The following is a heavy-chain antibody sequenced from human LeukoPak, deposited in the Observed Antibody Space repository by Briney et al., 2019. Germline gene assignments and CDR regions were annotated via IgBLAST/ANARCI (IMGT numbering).Heavy chain of an antibody. V-gene: IGHV4-59*01. CDR3: AREGTAGTNLNWFDP. CDR2: ISYSGST. J-gene: IGHJ5*02. D-gene: IGHD1-1*01. Sequence: SETLSLTCTVSGGSISSYYWSWIRQPPGKGLEWIGYISYSGSTNFNPSLKSRVTISVDTSKNQFSLKLSSVTAADTAVHYCAREGTAGTNLNWFDPWGQGTLVTVSS. CDR1: GGSISSYY.